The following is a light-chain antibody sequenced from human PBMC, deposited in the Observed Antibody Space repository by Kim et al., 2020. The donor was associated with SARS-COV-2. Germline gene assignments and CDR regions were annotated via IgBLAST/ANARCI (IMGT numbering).Light chain of an antibody. CDR2: WAS. CDR1: HTVLYNSNNKNY. CDR3: QQYYSTPPS. Sequence: RATLHCNSSHTVLYNSNNKNYLAWYQQKPGQAPKLLIYWASIRESGVSDRFSGSGSETDFTLTISSLQAEDVAVYYCQQYYSTPPSFGQGTKLEI. V-gene: IGKV4-1*01. J-gene: IGKJ2*03.